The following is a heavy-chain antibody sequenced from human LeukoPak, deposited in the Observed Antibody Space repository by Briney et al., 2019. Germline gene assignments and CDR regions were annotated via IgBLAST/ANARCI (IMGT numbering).Heavy chain of an antibody. V-gene: IGHV3-64D*09. CDR3: VKDFSRDIQLWLHFDY. CDR2: ISSNGAST. CDR1: GFTFSNYA. D-gene: IGHD5-18*01. J-gene: IGHJ4*02. Sequence: PGGSLRLSCSASGFTFSNYAMHWVRQAPGKGLEFLSAISSNGASTHYADSVKGRFTISRDNSENTLYLQMSSLRAEDTAVYYCVKDFSRDIQLWLHFDYWGQGTLVTVSS.